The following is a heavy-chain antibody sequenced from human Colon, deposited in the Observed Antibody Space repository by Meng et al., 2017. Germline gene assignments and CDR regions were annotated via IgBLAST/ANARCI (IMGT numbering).Heavy chain of an antibody. D-gene: IGHD6-19*01. CDR1: GGSISTSGYV. V-gene: IGHV4-39*01. CDR3: VRSSGWVKTGFDP. J-gene: IGHJ5*02. CDR2: IGHSGFT. Sequence: QPQLQESGPGLVKPSEALSLTCSVSGGSISTSGYVWGWIRQPPGKGLEWIGSIGHSGFTYYTPSLKSRVTVSIDTSRNQFSLWLTSVTAADTAVYYCVRSSGWVKTGFDPWGQGTLVTVSS.